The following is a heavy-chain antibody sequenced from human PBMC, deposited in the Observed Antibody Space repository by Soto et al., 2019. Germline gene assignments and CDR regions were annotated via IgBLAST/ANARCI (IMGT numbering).Heavy chain of an antibody. V-gene: IGHV4-34*01. Sequence: SETLSLTCAVYGGSFSGYYWSWIRQPPGKGLEWIGEINHSGSTNYNPSLKSRVTISVDTSKNQFSLKLSSVTAADTAVYYCARVRIFHGMDVWGQGTTVTVSS. J-gene: IGHJ6*02. CDR3: ARVRIFHGMDV. CDR1: GGSFSGYY. D-gene: IGHD3-3*01. CDR2: INHSGST.